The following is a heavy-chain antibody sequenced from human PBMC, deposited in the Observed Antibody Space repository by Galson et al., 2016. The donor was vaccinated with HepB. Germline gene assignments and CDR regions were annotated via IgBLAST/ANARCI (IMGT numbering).Heavy chain of an antibody. CDR2: INSDGSST. D-gene: IGHD3-9*01. J-gene: IGHJ4*02. CDR1: GFTFINW. CDR3: VRDRDHIVTGYFDY. Sequence: SLRLSCAASGFTFINWMHWVRQTPGKGLVWVARINSDGSSTSYADSVKGRFTISRDNAKSTLYLHMNSLRAEDTAVYYCVRDRDHIVTGYFDYWGQGTLVTVSS. V-gene: IGHV3-74*01.